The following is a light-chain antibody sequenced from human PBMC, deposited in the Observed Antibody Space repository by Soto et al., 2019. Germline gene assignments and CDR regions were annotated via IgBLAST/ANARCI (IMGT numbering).Light chain of an antibody. CDR3: SAYVGSSTLDV. Sequence: QSALTQPASVSGSPGQSITVSCTGTRSDVGAHNYVSWYQHHPGKAPKLIIFEVSNRPSGVSNRFSGSKSGNTASLTISGLQAEDEADYYCSAYVGSSTLDVFGTGTKLTVL. CDR2: EVS. J-gene: IGLJ1*01. V-gene: IGLV2-14*01. CDR1: RSDVGAHNY.